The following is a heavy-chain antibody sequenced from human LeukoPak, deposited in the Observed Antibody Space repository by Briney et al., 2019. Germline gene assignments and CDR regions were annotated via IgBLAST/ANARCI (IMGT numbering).Heavy chain of an antibody. D-gene: IGHD6-13*01. Sequence: GGSLRLSCAASGFTFSTYAMSWVRQAPGKGLEWVSAICGSGGSTYYADSVKGRFTISRDNSKNTLYLQMNSLRAEDTAVYYCARGRSGSWYNYFDYWGQGTLVTVSS. V-gene: IGHV3-23*01. CDR2: ICGSGGST. CDR1: GFTFSTYA. CDR3: ARGRSGSWYNYFDY. J-gene: IGHJ4*02.